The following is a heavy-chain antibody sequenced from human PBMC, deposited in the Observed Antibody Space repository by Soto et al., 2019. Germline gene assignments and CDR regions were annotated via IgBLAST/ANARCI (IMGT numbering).Heavy chain of an antibody. J-gene: IGHJ6*02. V-gene: IGHV3-30*18. CDR1: GFTFSSYG. Sequence: GGSLRLSCAASGFTFSSYGMHWVRQAPGKGLEWVAVISYDGSNKYYADSVKGRFTISRDNSKNTLYLQMNSLRAEDTAVYYCAKYEFGESPGSGMDVWGQGTTVTVS. CDR2: ISYDGSNK. CDR3: AKYEFGESPGSGMDV. D-gene: IGHD3-10*01.